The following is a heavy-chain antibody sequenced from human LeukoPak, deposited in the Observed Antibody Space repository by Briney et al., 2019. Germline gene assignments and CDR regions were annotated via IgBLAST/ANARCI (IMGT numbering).Heavy chain of an antibody. CDR2: IYYDGSI. J-gene: IGHJ5*02. CDR3: ARKPDSRNWFDP. V-gene: IGHV4-28*02. Sequence: LRLSCAASGFSFSSHGMSWVRQAPGKGLEWIGYIYYDGSIYYNPSLRSRVTMSVDTSKNQFSLRLNSVTAVDTAVYYCARKPDSRNWFDPWGQGTLVIVSS. D-gene: IGHD6-13*01. CDR1: GFSFSSHGM.